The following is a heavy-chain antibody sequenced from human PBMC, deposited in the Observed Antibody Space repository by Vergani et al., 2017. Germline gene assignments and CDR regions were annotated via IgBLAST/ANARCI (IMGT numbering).Heavy chain of an antibody. CDR2: ISASGNA. D-gene: IGHD2-15*01. CDR1: GGSISAGYYF. Sequence: QVQLQESGPGLVKPSQTLSLTCTMSGGSISAGYYFWSWIRQPAGKGLEWLGHISASGNASHSPSLKTRFSMSVDTSKKQFSLTVTSVTAADTAIYFCARRSGGYYSGGKVHPLRTAFDVWGHGTVVTVSS. J-gene: IGHJ3*01. CDR3: ARRSGGYYSGGKVHPLRTAFDV. V-gene: IGHV4-61*02.